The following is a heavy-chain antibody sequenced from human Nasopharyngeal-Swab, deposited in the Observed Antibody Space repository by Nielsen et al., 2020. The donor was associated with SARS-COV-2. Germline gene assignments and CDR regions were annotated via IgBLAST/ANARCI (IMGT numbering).Heavy chain of an antibody. J-gene: IGHJ4*02. CDR2: IWYDGSNK. CDR3: ARDGSSSYDY. D-gene: IGHD6-13*01. CDR1: GFTFSSYG. V-gene: IGHV3-33*01. Sequence: GESLKISCAASGFTFSSYGMHWVRQAPGKGLEWVAVIWYDGSNKYYADSVKGRFTISRDNSKNTLYLQMNGLRAEDTAVYYCARDGSSSYDYWGQGTLVTVSS.